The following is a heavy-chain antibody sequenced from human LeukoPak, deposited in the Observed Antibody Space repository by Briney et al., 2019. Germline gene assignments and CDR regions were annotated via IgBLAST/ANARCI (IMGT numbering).Heavy chain of an antibody. CDR1: VDTFSIYA. Sequence: GGSLRLSCVASVDTFSIYAINGVRDAPGGGREWVSHIRATGRSTDYADSVKGRFRISRANANTTLSLQLNRLRAEDTAVYDCAKAPPYYYDSSGSGDYWGQGTLVTVSS. J-gene: IGHJ4*02. V-gene: IGHV3-23*01. CDR3: AKAPPYYYDSSGSGDY. CDR2: IRATGRST. D-gene: IGHD3-22*01.